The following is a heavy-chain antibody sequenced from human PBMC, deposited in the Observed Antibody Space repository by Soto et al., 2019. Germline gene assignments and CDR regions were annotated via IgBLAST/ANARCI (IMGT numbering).Heavy chain of an antibody. J-gene: IGHJ4*02. CDR1: DSIFEDSV. V-gene: IGHV3-23*04. Sequence: EEQLVESGGGLVQPGRSLRLSCAASDSIFEDSVMHWVRQAPGKGLEWVSGISGSDGGAYYADSVKGRFTISSDNSRSTLYLQMNSLRVEDTAVYYCASGGLHGYTNGGLSYFHSWGQGTLVTVSS. CDR2: ISGSDGGA. D-gene: IGHD5-18*01. CDR3: ASGGLHGYTNGGLSYFHS.